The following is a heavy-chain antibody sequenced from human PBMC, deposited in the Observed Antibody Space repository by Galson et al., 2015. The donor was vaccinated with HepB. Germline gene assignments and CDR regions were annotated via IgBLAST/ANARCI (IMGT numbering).Heavy chain of an antibody. CDR2: IIPILGIA. Sequence: SVKVSCKASGGTFSSYAISWVRQAPGQGLEWMGGIIPILGIANYAQKFQGRVTITADKSTSTAYMELSSLRSEDTAVYYCARGYLYYYGSGSYQFDYWGQGTLVTVSS. D-gene: IGHD3-10*01. CDR3: ARGYLYYYGSGSYQFDY. J-gene: IGHJ4*02. V-gene: IGHV1-69*10. CDR1: GGTFSSYA.